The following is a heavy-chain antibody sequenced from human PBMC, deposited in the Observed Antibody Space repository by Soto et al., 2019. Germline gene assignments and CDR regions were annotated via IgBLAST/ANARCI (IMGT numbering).Heavy chain of an antibody. D-gene: IGHD3-3*01. V-gene: IGHV4-31*03. J-gene: IGHJ5*02. CDR1: GGSISSGGYY. CDR3: ARVRYYDFWSGLNWFDP. CDR2: IYYSGST. Sequence: SGTLSLTCTVSGGSISSGGYYWSWIRQHPRKGLEWIGYIYYSGSTYYNPSLKSRVTISVDTSKNQFSLKLSSVTAADTAVYYCARVRYYDFWSGLNWFDPWGQGTLVTVSS.